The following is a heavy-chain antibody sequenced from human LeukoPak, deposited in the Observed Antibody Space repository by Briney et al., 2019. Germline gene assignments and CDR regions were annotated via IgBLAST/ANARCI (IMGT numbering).Heavy chain of an antibody. CDR3: ARQGARFGELLSFYAMDV. Sequence: SETLSLTCTVSGVSISSYPWNWIRQPPGKGLEWIGNIYYSGSTNYNPSLKSRVTISPDTSKNQFSLRLSSVTAADTAVYYCARQGARFGELLSFYAMDVWGQGTTVTVSS. V-gene: IGHV4-59*08. CDR2: IYYSGST. D-gene: IGHD3-10*01. J-gene: IGHJ6*02. CDR1: GVSISSYP.